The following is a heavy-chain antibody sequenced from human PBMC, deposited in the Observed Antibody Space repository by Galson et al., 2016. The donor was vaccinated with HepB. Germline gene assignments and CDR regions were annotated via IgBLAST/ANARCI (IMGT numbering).Heavy chain of an antibody. CDR2: ISSNGDST. J-gene: IGHJ4*02. D-gene: IGHD6-13*01. CDR3: ARVRSSWYYFDY. V-gene: IGHV3-64D*06. CDR1: GFTFSSYA. Sequence: YLRLSCAASGFTFSSYAMHWVRQAPGKGVEYVSSISSNGDSTYYTDSVKGRFTISRDNSKNTLNLQMSRLRAEDTAVYYCARVRSSWYYFDYWGQGTLVTVSS.